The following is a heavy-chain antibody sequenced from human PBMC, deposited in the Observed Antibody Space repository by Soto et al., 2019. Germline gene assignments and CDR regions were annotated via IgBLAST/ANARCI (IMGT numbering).Heavy chain of an antibody. CDR1: GGSLSSGGYS. J-gene: IGHJ6*02. Sequence: SETLSLTCAVAGGSLSSGGYSWSWIRQPPGKGLEWIGYIYHGGYTYYNPSLKSRVTISVDRSKNQFSLKLSSVTAADTAVYYCARAHYGDYGYGMDVWGQGTTVTVSS. D-gene: IGHD4-17*01. CDR2: IYHGGYT. CDR3: ARAHYGDYGYGMDV. V-gene: IGHV4-30-2*01.